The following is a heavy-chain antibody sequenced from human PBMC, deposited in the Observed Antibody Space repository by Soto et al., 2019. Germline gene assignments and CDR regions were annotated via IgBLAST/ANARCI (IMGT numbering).Heavy chain of an antibody. CDR1: GFSFSTYR. Sequence: EVQLVESGGGLVKPGGSLRLSCAASGFSFSTYRMNWVRQAPGKGLEGVSAISSSSTYIYYGDSVKGRFTISRDNAKNSLYLQMNSLSAEDTAVYYCARIGTAAAIGTYGMDVGGQGTTVTVSS. V-gene: IGHV3-21*01. CDR3: ARIGTAAAIGTYGMDV. CDR2: ISSSSTYI. J-gene: IGHJ6*02. D-gene: IGHD2-2*01.